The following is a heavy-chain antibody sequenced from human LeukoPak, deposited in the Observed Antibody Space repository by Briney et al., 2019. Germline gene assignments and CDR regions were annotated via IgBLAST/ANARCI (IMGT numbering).Heavy chain of an antibody. J-gene: IGHJ6*03. D-gene: IGHD2-2*01. CDR2: ISFDGGNK. CDR1: GFIFSSYA. CDR3: ARDFGAVPAASDYMDV. Sequence: GRSLRLSCAASGFIFSSYAMHWVRQAPGKGLEWVALISFDGGNKYYADSVKGRFTISRDNSKNTLYLQMNSLRAEDTAVYYCARDFGAVPAASDYMDVWGKGTTVTVSS. V-gene: IGHV3-30-3*01.